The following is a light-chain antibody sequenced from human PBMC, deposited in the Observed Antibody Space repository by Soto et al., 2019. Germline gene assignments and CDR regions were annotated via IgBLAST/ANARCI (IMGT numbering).Light chain of an antibody. CDR1: QSISRY. CDR3: QQSHSAPYT. J-gene: IGKJ2*01. Sequence: DIQMTQSPSSLSASVGDRVTITCRASQSISRYLNWYQQKPGKAPKLLIYAASSLQSGGPSRFSGSGSGTDFTLTITSLQPEDFATYSCQQSHSAPYTFGQGTKQEIK. CDR2: AAS. V-gene: IGKV1-39*01.